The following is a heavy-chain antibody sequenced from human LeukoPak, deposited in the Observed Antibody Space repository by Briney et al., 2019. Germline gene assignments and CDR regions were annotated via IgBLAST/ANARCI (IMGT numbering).Heavy chain of an antibody. CDR1: GGSMSRYS. D-gene: IGHD6-13*01. J-gene: IGHJ6*02. CDR2: IYISGST. CDR3: ARLVRAAAANYYYYYGMDV. Sequence: PSETLSLTCTVSGGSMSRYSWTWIRQSAGKGLEWIGRIYISGSTNYNPSLNSRLTMSVDTSKNQFSLKLSSVTAADTAVYYCARLVRAAAANYYYYYGMDVWGQGTTVTVSS. V-gene: IGHV4-4*07.